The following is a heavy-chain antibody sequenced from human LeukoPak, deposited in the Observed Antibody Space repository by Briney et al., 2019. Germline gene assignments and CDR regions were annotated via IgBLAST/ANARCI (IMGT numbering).Heavy chain of an antibody. J-gene: IGHJ4*02. D-gene: IGHD4-11*01. CDR1: AFTFGDYY. CDR3: ARIGVTTGFDY. V-gene: IGHV3-11*04. CDR2: IGGIGSPI. Sequence: GGSLRLSCTASAFTFGDYYMTWVRQAPGKGLEWLSYIGGIGSPIYYADSLKGRFTISRDNAKKSLFLQMNSLRAEDTAIYYCARIGVTTGFDYWGPGTLVTVSS.